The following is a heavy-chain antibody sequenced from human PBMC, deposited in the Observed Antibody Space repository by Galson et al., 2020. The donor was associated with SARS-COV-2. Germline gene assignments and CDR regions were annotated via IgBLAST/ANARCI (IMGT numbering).Heavy chain of an antibody. D-gene: IGHD4-17*01. CDR2: NYYSGST. CDR1: GGSISSSSYY. Sequence: SETLSLTCTVSGGSISSSSYYWGWIRQPPGKGLEWIGSNYYSGSTYYNPSLKSRVTISVDTSKTQFSLKLSSVTAADAAVYYCARPDDGDYVRLVGAVDIWGQGTMVTVSS. CDR3: ARPDDGDYVRLVGAVDI. J-gene: IGHJ3*02. V-gene: IGHV4-39*01.